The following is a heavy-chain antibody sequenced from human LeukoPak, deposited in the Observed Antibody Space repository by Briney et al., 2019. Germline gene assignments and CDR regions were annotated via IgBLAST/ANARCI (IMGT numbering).Heavy chain of an antibody. CDR1: GFTFSNYW. D-gene: IGHD2-15*01. J-gene: IGHJ4*02. CDR3: ARGYCSGGSCSKFDY. V-gene: IGHV3-7*03. Sequence: PGGSLRLSCAASGFTFSNYWMSWVRQAPGKGLEWVANIKQDGSEKNYVDSVKGRFTISRDNSKNTLYLQMNSLRAEDTAVYYCARGYCSGGSCSKFDYWGQGTLVTVSS. CDR2: IKQDGSEK.